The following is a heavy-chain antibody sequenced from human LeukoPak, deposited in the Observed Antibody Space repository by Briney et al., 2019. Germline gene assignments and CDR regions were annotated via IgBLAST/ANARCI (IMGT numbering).Heavy chain of an antibody. CDR2: ISSSSSTI. CDR3: ARGSLEWIFGVVIEAFDI. D-gene: IGHD3-3*01. CDR1: GFTFSSYS. J-gene: IGHJ3*02. V-gene: IGHV3-48*02. Sequence: PGGSLRLSCAASGFTFSSYSMNWVRQAPGKGLEWVSYISSSSSTIYYADSVKGRFTISRDNAKNSLYLQMNSLRDEDTAVYYCARGSLEWIFGVVIEAFDIWGQGTMVTVSS.